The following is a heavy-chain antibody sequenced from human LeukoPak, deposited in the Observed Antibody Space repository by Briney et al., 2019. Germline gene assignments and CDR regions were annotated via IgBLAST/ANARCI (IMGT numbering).Heavy chain of an antibody. CDR1: GYIFTGYY. V-gene: IGHV1-2*04. CDR2: INPNSGGT. CDR3: ARDTRIAAAAINGMDV. D-gene: IGHD6-13*01. J-gene: IGHJ6*02. Sequence: ASVKVSCKASGYIFTGYYMHWVRQAPGQGLEWMGWINPNSGGTNYAQKFQGWVTMTRDTSISTAYMELSRLRSDDTAVYYCARDTRIAAAAINGMDVWGQGTTVTVSS.